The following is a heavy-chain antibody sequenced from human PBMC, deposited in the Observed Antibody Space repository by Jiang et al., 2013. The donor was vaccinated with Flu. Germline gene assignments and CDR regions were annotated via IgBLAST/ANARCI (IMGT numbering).Heavy chain of an antibody. CDR3: ARDFPRADGYSYFDY. V-gene: IGHV3-33*01. CDR1: GFTFSSYG. CDR2: IWYDGSNK. Sequence: SLRLSCAASGFTFSSYGMHWVRQAPGKGLEWVAVIWYDGSNKYYADSVKGRFTISRDNSKNTLYLQMNSLRAEDTAVYYCARDFPRADGYSYFDYWGQGTLVTVSS. J-gene: IGHJ4*02. D-gene: IGHD5-24*01.